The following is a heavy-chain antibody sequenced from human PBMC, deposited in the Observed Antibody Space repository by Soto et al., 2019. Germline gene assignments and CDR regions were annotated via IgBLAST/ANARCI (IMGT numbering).Heavy chain of an antibody. D-gene: IGHD3-22*01. Sequence: PGGSLRLSCAASGFTFSSYGMHWVRQAPGKGLEWVAVIWYDGSNKYYADSVKGRFTISRDNSKNTLYLQMNSLRAEDTAVYYCARVRYYDSSGYYPDYWGQGTLVTVSS. J-gene: IGHJ4*02. CDR3: ARVRYYDSSGYYPDY. V-gene: IGHV3-33*01. CDR2: IWYDGSNK. CDR1: GFTFSSYG.